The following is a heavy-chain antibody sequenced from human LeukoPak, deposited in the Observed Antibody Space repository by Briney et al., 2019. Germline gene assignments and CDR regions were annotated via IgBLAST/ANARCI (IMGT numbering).Heavy chain of an antibody. CDR1: GFTFSSYT. Sequence: PGGCLRLSCAAPGFTFSSYTMHWVCQAPGKGLEWVSCISSRGNYIYYADTVKGRFTISRDNAKNSLNLQLNSLRVDDTAVYYCATDPAGITGRTGDYFDYWGQGTLVTVSS. CDR2: ISSRGNYI. V-gene: IGHV3-21*01. D-gene: IGHD1-20*01. J-gene: IGHJ4*02. CDR3: ATDPAGITGRTGDYFDY.